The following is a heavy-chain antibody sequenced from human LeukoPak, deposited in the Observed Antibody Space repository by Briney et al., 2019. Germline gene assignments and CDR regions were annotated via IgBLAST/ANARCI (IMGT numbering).Heavy chain of an antibody. D-gene: IGHD6-13*01. Sequence: GGSLRLSCAASGFTFSSYGMHWVRQAPGKGLEWVAVIWYDGSNKYYADSVKGRFTISRDNSKNTLYLQMNSLRAEDTAVYYCARDRAAAGEYYYYCGMDVWGQGTTVTVSS. J-gene: IGHJ6*02. CDR1: GFTFSSYG. CDR3: ARDRAAAGEYYYYCGMDV. V-gene: IGHV3-33*01. CDR2: IWYDGSNK.